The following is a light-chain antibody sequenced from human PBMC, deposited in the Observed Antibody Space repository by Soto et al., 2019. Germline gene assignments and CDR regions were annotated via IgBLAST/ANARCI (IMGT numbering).Light chain of an antibody. Sequence: EVVMTQSPATLSASPGERATLSCRASQTISSNVAWYQQSPGQAPRLLIYGASIRATGIPARFSGSGSGTEFTLSISSLQSEDFAVYYCQQYNDWPPLTFGGGTKVEIK. CDR3: QQYNDWPPLT. V-gene: IGKV3-15*01. J-gene: IGKJ4*01. CDR1: QTISSN. CDR2: GAS.